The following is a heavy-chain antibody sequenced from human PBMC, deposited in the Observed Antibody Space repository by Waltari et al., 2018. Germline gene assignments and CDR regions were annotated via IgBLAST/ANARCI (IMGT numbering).Heavy chain of an antibody. Sequence: QLQLQESGSGLVKPSQTLSLTCAVSGGSISSGGYSWSWIRQPPGKGLEWIGYIYYSGSTNYNPSLKSRVTISVDTSKNQFSLKLSSVTAADTAVYYCARAGKGVLLWFRPGDAFDIWGQGTMVTVSS. V-gene: IGHV4-30-4*07. CDR1: GGSISSGGYS. J-gene: IGHJ3*02. D-gene: IGHD3-10*01. CDR3: ARAGKGVLLWFRPGDAFDI. CDR2: IYYSGST.